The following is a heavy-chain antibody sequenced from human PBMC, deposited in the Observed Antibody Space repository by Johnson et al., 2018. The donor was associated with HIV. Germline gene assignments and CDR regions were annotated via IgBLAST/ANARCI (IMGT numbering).Heavy chain of an antibody. CDR1: GFTVSSNY. J-gene: IGHJ3*02. V-gene: IGHV3-66*01. D-gene: IGHD1-26*01. CDR3: AKDLGSYQYLVDAFDI. CDR2: IYSGGST. Sequence: VQLVESGGGLVQPGGSLRLSCAASGFTVSSNYMSWVRQAPGKGLEWVSVIYSGGSTYYADSVRGRFSSSRDNSKNTLYLQMNSLRTEDTAVYYCAKDLGSYQYLVDAFDIWGQGTMVTVSS.